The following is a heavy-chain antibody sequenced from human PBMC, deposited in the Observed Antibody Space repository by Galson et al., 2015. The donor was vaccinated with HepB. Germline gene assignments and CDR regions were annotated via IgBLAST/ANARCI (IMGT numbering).Heavy chain of an antibody. CDR2: ISSSSTTI. V-gene: IGHV3-48*04. Sequence: SLRLSCAASGFTFSSYSMNWVRQAPGKGLEWVSFISSSSTTIYYADSVKGRFPISRDDAKNSLYLQMNSLRAEETAVYYCARDLTGYSSTWRRYWFFDLWGRGTLVTVSS. CDR3: ARDLTGYSSTWRRYWFFDL. CDR1: GFTFSSYS. J-gene: IGHJ2*01. D-gene: IGHD6-13*01.